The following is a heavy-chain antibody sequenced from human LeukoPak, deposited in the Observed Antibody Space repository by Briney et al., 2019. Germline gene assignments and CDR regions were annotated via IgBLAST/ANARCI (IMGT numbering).Heavy chain of an antibody. J-gene: IGHJ4*02. CDR1: GGSISSGDYY. CDR2: VYYSGST. V-gene: IGHV4-30-4*01. CDR3: ARTCGGDCSNFDY. Sequence: SETLSLTCTVSGGSISSGDYYWSWIRQPPGKGLEWIGYVYYSGSTYYNLSLKSRVTISVDTSKNQFSLKLSSVTAADTAVYYCARTCGGDCSNFDYWGQGTLVTVSS. D-gene: IGHD2-21*02.